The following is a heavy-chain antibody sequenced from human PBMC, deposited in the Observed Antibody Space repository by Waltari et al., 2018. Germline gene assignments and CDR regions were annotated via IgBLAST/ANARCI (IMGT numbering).Heavy chain of an antibody. Sequence: QVQLRESGPGLVKPSETLSLTCTVSGYSISSGYYWGWIRQPPGKGLEWIGSIYHSGSTYYNPSLKSRVTISVDTSKNQFSLKLSSVTAADTAVYYCARLAFDWFNDYWGQGTLVTVSS. CDR3: ARLAFDWFNDY. V-gene: IGHV4-38-2*02. D-gene: IGHD3-9*01. J-gene: IGHJ4*02. CDR2: IYHSGST. CDR1: GYSISSGYY.